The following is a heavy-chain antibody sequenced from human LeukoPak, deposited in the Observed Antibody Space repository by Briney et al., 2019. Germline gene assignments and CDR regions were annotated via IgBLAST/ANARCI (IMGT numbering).Heavy chain of an antibody. D-gene: IGHD6-19*01. CDR2: ISGSGGTT. V-gene: IGHV3-23*01. CDR3: AKEVAIPVAVDAFER. Sequence: GGSLRLSCAASGFTFSSYAMSWVRQAPGKGLEWISVISGSGGTTYYADSVKGRFTISRDNSKNTLYLQMNSLGAEDTAVYYCAKEVAIPVAVDAFERWGQGTLVTVYS. CDR1: GFTFSSYA. J-gene: IGHJ3*02.